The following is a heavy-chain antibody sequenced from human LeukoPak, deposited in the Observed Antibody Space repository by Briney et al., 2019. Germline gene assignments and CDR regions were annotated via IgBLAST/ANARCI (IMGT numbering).Heavy chain of an antibody. CDR2: ISGSGSNT. J-gene: IGHJ4*02. CDR1: GFAFSSYA. Sequence: PGGSLRLSCAASGFAFSSYAMSWVRQAPGKGLEWVSTISGSGSNTFYADSVKGRFTISRDNSKNTLYLQMNSLRAEDTAVYYCARDWGGTSMDYWGQGTLVTVSS. V-gene: IGHV3-23*01. D-gene: IGHD3-16*01. CDR3: ARDWGGTSMDY.